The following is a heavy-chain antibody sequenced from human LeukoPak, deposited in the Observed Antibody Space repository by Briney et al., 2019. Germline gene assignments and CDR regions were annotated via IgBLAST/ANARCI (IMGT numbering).Heavy chain of an antibody. CDR1: GFTFSSYA. CDR3: AKDTRYSSGWYEEDY. Sequence: GGSLRLFCAASGFTFSSYAMSWVRQAPGKGLEWVSAISGSGGSTYYADSVKGRFTISRDNSKNTLYLQMNSLRAEDTAVYYRAKDTRYSSGWYEEDYWGQGTLVTVSS. CDR2: ISGSGGST. V-gene: IGHV3-23*01. D-gene: IGHD6-19*01. J-gene: IGHJ4*02.